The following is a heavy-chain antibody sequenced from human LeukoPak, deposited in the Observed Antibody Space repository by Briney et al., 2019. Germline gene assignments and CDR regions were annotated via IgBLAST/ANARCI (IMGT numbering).Heavy chain of an antibody. J-gene: IGHJ4*02. CDR3: VRLRRNSDSSGYYYYYDY. Sequence: GGSLTLSCAASQFTFSRYSMNSVRRAPGKGLEWVSSINRGATHIYYADSLRGRFIISRDDAKNSLYLQMNSLRAEDTAVYYCVRLRRNSDSSGYYYYYDYWGQGTLVTVSS. CDR1: QFTFSRYS. CDR2: INRGATHI. V-gene: IGHV3-21*01. D-gene: IGHD3-22*01.